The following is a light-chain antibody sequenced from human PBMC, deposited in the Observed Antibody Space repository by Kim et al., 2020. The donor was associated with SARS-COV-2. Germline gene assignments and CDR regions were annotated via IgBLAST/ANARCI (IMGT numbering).Light chain of an antibody. CDR1: ISNIGTNT. CDR3: AAWDDSRTVL. CDR2: SNN. V-gene: IGLV1-44*01. Sequence: QSVLTQPPLASGTPGQRVTISCSGSISNIGTNTVNWYQQLPGTAPKLLIYSNNQRPSGVPDRFSGSKSGTSASLAISGLQSDDEADYYCAAWDDSRTVLFGGGTQLTVL. J-gene: IGLJ2*01.